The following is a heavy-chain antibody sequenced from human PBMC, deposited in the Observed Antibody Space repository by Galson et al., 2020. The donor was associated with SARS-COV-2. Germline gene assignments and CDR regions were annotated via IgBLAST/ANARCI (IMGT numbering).Heavy chain of an antibody. J-gene: IGHJ6*02. CDR2: IWYDGSNK. V-gene: IGHV3-33*06. CDR1: GFTFSSYG. D-gene: IGHD3-22*01. CDR3: AKGPLGGYYDSSGYYCPVDYYYGMDV. Sequence: GGSLRLSCAASGFTFSSYGMHWVRQAPGKGLEWVAVIWYDGSNKYYADSVKGRFTISRDNSKNTLYLQMNSLRAEDTAVYYCAKGPLGGYYDSSGYYCPVDYYYGMDVWGQGTTVTVSS.